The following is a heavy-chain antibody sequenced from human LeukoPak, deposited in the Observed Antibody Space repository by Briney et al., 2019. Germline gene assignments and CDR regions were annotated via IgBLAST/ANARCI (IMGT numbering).Heavy chain of an antibody. J-gene: IGHJ4*02. CDR1: GFTFSSYA. Sequence: GGSLRLSCAASGFTFSSYAMHWVRQAPGKGLEWVAVISYDGSNKYYADSVKGRFTISRDNSKNTLYLQMNSLRAEDTAVYYCARDAPYYDSSGYYCDYWGQGTLVTVSS. D-gene: IGHD3-22*01. CDR2: ISYDGSNK. V-gene: IGHV3-30-3*01. CDR3: ARDAPYYDSSGYYCDY.